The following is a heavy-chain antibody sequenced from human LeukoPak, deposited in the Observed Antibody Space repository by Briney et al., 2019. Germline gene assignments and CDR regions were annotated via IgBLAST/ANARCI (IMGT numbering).Heavy chain of an antibody. CDR2: ISFSGST. J-gene: IGHJ4*02. Sequence: SQTLSLTCTVSGGSIRSCDYFWSWIRQHPEKGLEWIGYISFSGSTYYNPSLKSRVTTSVHTSKKQFSLKLSSVTAADTAVYYCARESHRYAYGFDYCGQGTLVTVSS. CDR3: ARESHRYAYGFDY. D-gene: IGHD5-18*01. V-gene: IGHV4-31*03. CDR1: GGSIRSCDYF.